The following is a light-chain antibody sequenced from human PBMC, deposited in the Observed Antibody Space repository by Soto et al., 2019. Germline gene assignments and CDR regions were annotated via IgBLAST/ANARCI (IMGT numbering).Light chain of an antibody. V-gene: IGLV2-14*01. CDR3: SSYTSTNSGV. Sequence: QSALTQSASVSGSPGQSITISCTGTSSDVGGYNYVSWYQQHPGKAPKLIIYDVSNRPSGVSTRFSGSKSGNTASLTISGLQAEDEADYSCSSYTSTNSGVFGVGTKLTVL. J-gene: IGLJ3*02. CDR2: DVS. CDR1: SSDVGGYNY.